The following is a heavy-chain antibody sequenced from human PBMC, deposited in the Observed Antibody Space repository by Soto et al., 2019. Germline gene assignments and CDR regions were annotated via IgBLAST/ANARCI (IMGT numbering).Heavy chain of an antibody. Sequence: SETLSLTCAVYGGSFSGYYWSWIRQPPGKGLEWIGEINHSGSTNYNPSLKSRVTISVDTSKNQFSLKLSSVTAADTAVYYCARGGKYYYYYYGMDVWGQGTTVTVSS. CDR3: ARGGKYYYYYYGMDV. CDR1: GGSFSGYY. J-gene: IGHJ6*02. CDR2: INHSGST. V-gene: IGHV4-34*01.